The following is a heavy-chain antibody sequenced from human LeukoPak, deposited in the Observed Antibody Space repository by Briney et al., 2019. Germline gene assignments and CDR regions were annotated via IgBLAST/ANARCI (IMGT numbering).Heavy chain of an antibody. CDR1: GGSISSSSYY. D-gene: IGHD3-16*02. J-gene: IGHJ6*03. V-gene: IGHV4-39*07. Sequence: SETLSLTCTVSGGSISSSSYYWSWIRQPPGKGLEWIGEINHSGSTNYNPSLKSRVTISVDTSKNQFSLKLSSVTAADTAVYYCASYVWGSYRPYYYMDVWGKGTTVTISS. CDR2: INHSGST. CDR3: ASYVWGSYRPYYYMDV.